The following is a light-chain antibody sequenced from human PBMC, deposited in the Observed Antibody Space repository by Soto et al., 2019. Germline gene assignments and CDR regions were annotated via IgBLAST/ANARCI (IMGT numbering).Light chain of an antibody. Sequence: DIQMTQSPSTLSASVGDRVTITCLASQTIDSWLAWYQQRPGKPPNLLIYKASTLASGVPSRFSGSGSGTDFTLTISSLQPEDFATYYCQQANSFPWTFGQGTKVDI. CDR1: QTIDSW. J-gene: IGKJ1*01. V-gene: IGKV1-5*03. CDR3: QQANSFPWT. CDR2: KAS.